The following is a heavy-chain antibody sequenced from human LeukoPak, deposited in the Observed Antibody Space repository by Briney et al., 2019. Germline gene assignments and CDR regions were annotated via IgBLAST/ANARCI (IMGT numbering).Heavy chain of an antibody. CDR1: GFTFSSYA. CDR3: VKVGRRDHSDY. V-gene: IGHV3-64D*06. J-gene: IGHJ4*02. Sequence: RAGGSLRLSCSASGFTFSSYAMHWVRQAPGKGLEYVSAISSNGGSTYYADSVKGRFTIPRDNSKNTLYLQMSSLRAEDTAVYYCVKVGRRDHSDYWGQGTLVTVSS. CDR2: ISSNGGST.